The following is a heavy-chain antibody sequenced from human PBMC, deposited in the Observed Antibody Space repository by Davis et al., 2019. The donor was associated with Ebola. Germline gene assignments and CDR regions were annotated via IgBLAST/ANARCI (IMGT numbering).Heavy chain of an antibody. Sequence: SLRLSCAASGFTFNNYGMHWVRQAPGKGLEWVAFIWYDGSNKYYAESVKGRFTISRDNSNNTLYLQMNSLRADDTAVYYCARRIRVTTVTTHGMDVWGQGTTVAVSS. CDR3: ARRIRVTTVTTHGMDV. CDR1: GFTFNNYG. V-gene: IGHV3-33*01. D-gene: IGHD4-17*01. J-gene: IGHJ6*02. CDR2: IWYDGSNK.